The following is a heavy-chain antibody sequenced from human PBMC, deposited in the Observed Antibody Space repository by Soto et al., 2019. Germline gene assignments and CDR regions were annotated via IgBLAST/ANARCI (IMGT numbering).Heavy chain of an antibody. Sequence: GGSLRLSCAASGFTVSSNYMSWVRQAPGKGLEWVSVIYSGGSTYYADSVKGRFTISRDNSKNTLYLQMNSLRAEDTAVYYCARDKRGTARPSGYYGMDVWCQGTTVTVSS. CDR2: IYSGGST. V-gene: IGHV3-53*01. J-gene: IGHJ6*02. D-gene: IGHD5-18*01. CDR1: GFTVSSNY. CDR3: ARDKRGTARPSGYYGMDV.